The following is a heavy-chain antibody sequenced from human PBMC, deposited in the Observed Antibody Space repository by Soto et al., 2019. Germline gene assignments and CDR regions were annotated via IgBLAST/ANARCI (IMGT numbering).Heavy chain of an antibody. Sequence: ASVKVSCKASGYTFTSYGISWVRQAPGQGLEWMGWISAYNGNTNYAQKLQGRVTMTTDTSTSTAYMELRSLRSDDTAVYYCARLEYYYDSSGYYYLDYWGQGTLVTAPQ. J-gene: IGHJ4*02. CDR2: ISAYNGNT. CDR3: ARLEYYYDSSGYYYLDY. V-gene: IGHV1-18*01. D-gene: IGHD3-22*01. CDR1: GYTFTSYG.